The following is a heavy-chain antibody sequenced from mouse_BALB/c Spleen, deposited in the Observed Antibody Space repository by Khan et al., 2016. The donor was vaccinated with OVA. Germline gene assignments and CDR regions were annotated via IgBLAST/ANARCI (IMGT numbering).Heavy chain of an antibody. V-gene: IGHV1-20*02. Sequence: EVKLEVSGPELVRPEASVKISCKASGYSFTGYFMNWVMQSHGKSLEWIGRINPHIGETFYNQRFKDKATLTVDESSSTAHMELRSLASEDSAVYYCTRIYRSDFDYWGQGTTLTVSS. D-gene: IGHD1-1*01. CDR1: GYSFTGYF. CDR2: INPHIGET. J-gene: IGHJ2*01. CDR3: TRIYRSDFDY.